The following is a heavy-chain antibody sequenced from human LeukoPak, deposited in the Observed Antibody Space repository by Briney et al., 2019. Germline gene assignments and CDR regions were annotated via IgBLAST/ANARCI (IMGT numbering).Heavy chain of an antibody. D-gene: IGHD6-6*01. J-gene: IGHJ3*01. CDR3: AREYSSSSGKNAFDV. V-gene: IGHV4-4*07. CDR1: GGSISNYY. Sequence: SETLSLTCTVSGGSISNYYWSWIRQPAGKGLEWIGRIYASGNTNYNPSLKSRVTMSLDTSKNQFSLRLTSVTAADTAVYYCAREYSSSSGKNAFDVWGQGTMVTVSS. CDR2: IYASGNT.